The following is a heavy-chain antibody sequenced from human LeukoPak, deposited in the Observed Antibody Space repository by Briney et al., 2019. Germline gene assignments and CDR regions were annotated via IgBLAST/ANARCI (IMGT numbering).Heavy chain of an antibody. V-gene: IGHV3-7*02. CDR3: AKGLDCSGGSCYDDY. D-gene: IGHD2-15*01. J-gene: IGHJ4*02. CDR1: EFSFSRSW. CDR2: IKQDGSAK. Sequence: GGSLRLSCAASEFSFSRSWMNWVRQAPGKGLEWVANIKQDGSAKYYADSVKGRFTISRDNSKNTLYLQMNSLRAEDTAVYYCAKGLDCSGGSCYDDYWGQGTLVTVSS.